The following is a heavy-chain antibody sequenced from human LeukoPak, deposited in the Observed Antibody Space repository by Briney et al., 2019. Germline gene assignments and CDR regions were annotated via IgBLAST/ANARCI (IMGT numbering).Heavy chain of an antibody. CDR1: GFTFSDYY. CDR3: ARNFNHFDY. Sequence: TGGSLRLSCAASGFTFSDYYMSWIRQAPGKGLEWISYISSSGSTIYYADSVKGRFTISRDNSKNTLYLQMNSLRAEDTAVYYCARNFNHFDYWGQGTLVTVSS. V-gene: IGHV3-11*04. D-gene: IGHD1-14*01. J-gene: IGHJ4*02. CDR2: ISSSGSTI.